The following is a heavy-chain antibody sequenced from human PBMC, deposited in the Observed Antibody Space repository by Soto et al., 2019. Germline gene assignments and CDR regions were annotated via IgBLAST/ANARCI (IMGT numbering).Heavy chain of an antibody. J-gene: IGHJ6*02. V-gene: IGHV1-69*01. CDR1: GGTFSTYG. Sequence: QVQLVQSGAEVKKPGYSVKVSCKASGGTFSTYGINWVRQAPGQGLEWMGGIIPIFDTTNYAQKFQGKFTITADESTSTVYMELSSLRSEATAVYYCARDEAADATRGMDGWGQWNTVTVSS. CDR3: ARDEAADATRGMDG. CDR2: IIPIFDTT. D-gene: IGHD6-13*01.